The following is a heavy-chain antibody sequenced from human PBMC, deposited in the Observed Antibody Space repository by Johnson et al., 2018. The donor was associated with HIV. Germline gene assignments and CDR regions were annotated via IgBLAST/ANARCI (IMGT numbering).Heavy chain of an antibody. CDR3: ATNRGGAFDI. Sequence: VQLVESGGGLVQPGGSLSLSCAASGFTFSSYAMSWVRQAPGKGLEWVSTIIGSGGSTYYADSVKGRFTISRDNSKNTLYLQMNSLRAEDTAVYYCATNRGGAFDIWGQGTMVIVSS. V-gene: IGHV3-23*04. J-gene: IGHJ3*02. CDR1: GFTFSSYA. D-gene: IGHD2/OR15-2a*01. CDR2: IIGSGGST.